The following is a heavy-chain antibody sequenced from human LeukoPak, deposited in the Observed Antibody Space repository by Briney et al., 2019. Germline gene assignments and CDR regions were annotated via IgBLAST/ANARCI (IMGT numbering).Heavy chain of an antibody. CDR3: ARDLYYYDSSGYYLDAFDI. CDR1: GFTFSSYA. V-gene: IGHV3-64*02. Sequence: GGSLRLSCAASGFTFSSYAMHWVRQAPGKGLEYVSAISSNGGGTYYADSVKGRFTISRDNSKNTLYLQMGSLRAEDMAVYYCARDLYYYDSSGYYLDAFDIWGQGTMVTVSS. D-gene: IGHD3-22*01. CDR2: ISSNGGGT. J-gene: IGHJ3*02.